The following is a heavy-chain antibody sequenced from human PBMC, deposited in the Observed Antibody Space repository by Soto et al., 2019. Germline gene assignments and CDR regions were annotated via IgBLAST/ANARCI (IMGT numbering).Heavy chain of an antibody. CDR2: ISGSGGST. V-gene: IGHV3-23*01. J-gene: IGHJ4*02. CDR1: GFTFSSYA. Sequence: GGSLRLPCAACGFTFSSYAMSWVRQAQGKGLEWVSAISGSGGSTYYADSVKGRFTISRDNSKNTLYLQMNSLRAEDTAVYFCAKSMVRGVLREFDYWGQGTLVTVSS. CDR3: AKSMVRGVLREFDY. D-gene: IGHD3-10*01.